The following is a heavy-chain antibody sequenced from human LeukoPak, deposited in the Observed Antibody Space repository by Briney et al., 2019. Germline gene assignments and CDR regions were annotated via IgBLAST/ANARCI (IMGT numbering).Heavy chain of an antibody. CDR2: ISSSGNYI. J-gene: IGHJ3*02. D-gene: IGHD3-22*01. CDR1: GFTFSSYS. Sequence: GGSLRLSCAASGFTFSSYSMNWVRQAPGKGLECVSTISSSGNYISYADSVKGRFTISRDNAKNSLSLQMNSLREEDTAVYYCARDRSNLYYDSSGDAFDIWGQGTMVTVSS. CDR3: ARDRSNLYYDSSGDAFDI. V-gene: IGHV3-21*01.